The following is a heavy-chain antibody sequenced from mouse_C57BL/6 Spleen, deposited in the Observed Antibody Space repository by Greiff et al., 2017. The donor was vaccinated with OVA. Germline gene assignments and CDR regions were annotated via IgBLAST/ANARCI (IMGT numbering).Heavy chain of an antibody. Sequence: VQLQQSGPELVKPGASVKISCKASGYTFTDYYMNWVKQSHGKSLEWIGDINPNNGGTSYNQKFKGKATLTVDKSSSTAYMELRSLTSEDSAVYYCALTTVVAMNYFDYWGQGTTLTVSS. CDR1: GYTFTDYY. J-gene: IGHJ2*01. CDR3: ALTTVVAMNYFDY. CDR2: INPNNGGT. D-gene: IGHD1-1*01. V-gene: IGHV1-26*01.